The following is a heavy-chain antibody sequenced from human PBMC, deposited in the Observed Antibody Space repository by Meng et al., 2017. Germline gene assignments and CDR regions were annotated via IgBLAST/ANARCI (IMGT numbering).Heavy chain of an antibody. CDR2: ISSSSSYI. J-gene: IGHJ4*02. CDR1: GFTFRSYS. CDR3: ARVLSSSGWSEIDY. V-gene: IGHV3-21*01. D-gene: IGHD6-19*01. Sequence: EVQLVESGGGLGNPWGFLRRSCAASGFTFRSYSMNWVRQAPGKGLEWVSSISSSSSYIYYADSVKGRFTISRDNAKNSLYLQMNSLRAEDTAVYYCARVLSSSGWSEIDYWGQGTLVTVSS.